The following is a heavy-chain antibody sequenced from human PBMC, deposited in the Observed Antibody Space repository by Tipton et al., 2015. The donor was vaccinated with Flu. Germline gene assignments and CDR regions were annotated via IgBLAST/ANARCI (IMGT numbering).Heavy chain of an antibody. D-gene: IGHD3-22*01. CDR2: MLYGGST. V-gene: IGHV4-39*07. CDR1: GGSIRSSSYY. CDR3: ARDDSGFNDY. Sequence: TLSLTCTVSGGSIRSSSYYWGWIRQPPGKGPGWIGSMLYGGSTYYNPSLESRVTISLDTSKNQFSLKLSSVTAADTAVYYCARDDSGFNDYWGPGTLVTVSS. J-gene: IGHJ4*02.